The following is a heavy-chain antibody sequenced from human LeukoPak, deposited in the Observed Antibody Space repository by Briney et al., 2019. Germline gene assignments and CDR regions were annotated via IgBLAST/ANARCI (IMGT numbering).Heavy chain of an antibody. CDR1: GGSISSYY. D-gene: IGHD4-17*01. V-gene: IGHV4-4*07. CDR2: IYTSGST. J-gene: IGHJ4*02. CDR3: ASMKPWNLGTDYGDPGALYV. Sequence: KPSETLSLTCSVSGGSISSYYWSWIRQPAGKGLEWIGRIYTSGSTNYNPYLKSRVTMSVDTSKNQFSLKLSSVTAADTAVYYCASMKPWNLGTDYGDPGALYVWGQGTLVTVSS.